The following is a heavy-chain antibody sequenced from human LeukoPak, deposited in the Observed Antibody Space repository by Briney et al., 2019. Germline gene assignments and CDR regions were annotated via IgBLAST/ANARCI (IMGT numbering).Heavy chain of an antibody. CDR2: ITGSGGST. V-gene: IGHV3-23*01. Sequence: GGSLRLSCAASGFTFSNYAMNWVRQAPGKGLEWVSGITGSGGSTYYADSVKGRFTISRDNSKNTLYVQVNSLGTEDTAAYYCAKGSYYDSSGSFYFDYWGQGTLVTVSS. CDR3: AKGSYYDSSGSFYFDY. CDR1: GFTFSNYA. D-gene: IGHD3-22*01. J-gene: IGHJ4*02.